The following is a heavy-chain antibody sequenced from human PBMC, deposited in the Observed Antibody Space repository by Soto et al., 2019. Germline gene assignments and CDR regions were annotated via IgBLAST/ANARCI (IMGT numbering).Heavy chain of an antibody. CDR2: IKRDGSNT. CDR1: GLTFSSYW. D-gene: IGHD3-10*01. Sequence: EEQLVESGGGLVQPGGSLRLSCAASGLTFSSYWMHWVRQAPGKGLVWVSRIKRDGSNTSYADSVEGRFTISRDTAKNTVYLQMNSLRGEDTAVYYCARDNGHGTYYPPSWGQGTLVTVSS. J-gene: IGHJ5*02. CDR3: ARDNGHGTYYPPS. V-gene: IGHV3-74*01.